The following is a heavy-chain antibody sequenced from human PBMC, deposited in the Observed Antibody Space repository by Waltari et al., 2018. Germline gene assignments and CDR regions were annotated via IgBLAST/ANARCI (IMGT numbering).Heavy chain of an antibody. V-gene: IGHV4-61*02. CDR2: IYSSGST. CDR3: ARALVQSTYGMDV. CDR1: GGSLISGRYS. Sequence: QVQLQESGPGLVKPSQTLSLTCSVSGGSLISGRYSWTWIRQPAGKTLEWIGRIYSSGSTDQNPSLKTRVTISVDTSKNQFSLKLSSVTAADTAVYYCARALVQSTYGMDVWGQGTTVTVSS. D-gene: IGHD6-6*01. J-gene: IGHJ6*02.